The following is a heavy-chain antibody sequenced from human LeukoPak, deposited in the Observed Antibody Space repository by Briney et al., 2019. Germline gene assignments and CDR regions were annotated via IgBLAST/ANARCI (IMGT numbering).Heavy chain of an antibody. Sequence: ASVKVSCKASGYTFTSYDINWVRQATGQGLEWMGWMNPNNGNTGYVQKFQGRVTMTRNTSISTAYMELSSLRSEDTAVYYCARVAYDCSGGSCYLRYWGQGTLVTVSS. V-gene: IGHV1-8*01. CDR2: MNPNNGNT. D-gene: IGHD2-15*01. CDR3: ARVAYDCSGGSCYLRY. CDR1: GYTFTSYD. J-gene: IGHJ4*02.